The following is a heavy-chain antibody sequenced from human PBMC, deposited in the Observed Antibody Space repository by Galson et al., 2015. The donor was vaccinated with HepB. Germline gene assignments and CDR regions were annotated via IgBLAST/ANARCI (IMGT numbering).Heavy chain of an antibody. Sequence: TLSLTCTVSGGSISSGSYYWSWIRQPAGKGLEWIGRIYSSGSTNYNPSLKSRVTMSVDTSKNQFSLKLSSVTAADTAVYYCARSGTGTIFGVVISKPDYYYMDVWGKGTTVTVSS. CDR2: IYSSGST. CDR1: GGSISSGSYY. V-gene: IGHV4-61*02. J-gene: IGHJ6*03. D-gene: IGHD3-3*01. CDR3: ARSGTGTIFGVVISKPDYYYMDV.